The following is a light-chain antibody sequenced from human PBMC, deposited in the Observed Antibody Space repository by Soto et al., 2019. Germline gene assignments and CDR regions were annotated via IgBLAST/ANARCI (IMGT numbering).Light chain of an antibody. J-gene: IGKJ3*01. CDR2: VAS. CDR1: QSVSSSY. Sequence: EIVLTQSPGTLSFSPGERATLTCRARQSVSSSYLAWFQQKPGQAPRLLIYVASSRATGIPDRFSGSGSGTDFTLTISRLEPEDFAVYYCQQYGNAPFTFGPGTKVDIK. V-gene: IGKV3-20*01. CDR3: QQYGNAPFT.